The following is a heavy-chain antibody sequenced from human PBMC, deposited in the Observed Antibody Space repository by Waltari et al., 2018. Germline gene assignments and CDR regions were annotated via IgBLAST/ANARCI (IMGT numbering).Heavy chain of an antibody. D-gene: IGHD3-3*01. J-gene: IGHJ4*02. CDR3: ARRRGDFWSGYRYYFDY. Sequence: QVQLQQWGAGLLKPSETLSLTCAVYGGSFSGYYWSWIRQPPGKGLEWIGEINHSGSTNYNPSLKSRVTISVDTSKNQFSLKLSSVTAADTAVYYCARRRGDFWSGYRYYFDYWGQGTRVTVSS. CDR1: GGSFSGYY. CDR2: INHSGST. V-gene: IGHV4-34*01.